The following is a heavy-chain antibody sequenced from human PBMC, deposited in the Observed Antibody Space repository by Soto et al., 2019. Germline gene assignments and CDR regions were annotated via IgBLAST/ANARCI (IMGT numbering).Heavy chain of an antibody. V-gene: IGHV4-34*01. Sequence: SETLSLTCAVYGGSFSGYYWSWIRQPPGKGLEWIGEINHSGSTNYNPSLKSRVTISVDTSKNQFSLKLSSVTAADTAVYYCARVAYYDFWSGYRRQHNWFDPWGQGTLVTVS. CDR2: INHSGST. D-gene: IGHD3-3*01. CDR3: ARVAYYDFWSGYRRQHNWFDP. CDR1: GGSFSGYY. J-gene: IGHJ5*02.